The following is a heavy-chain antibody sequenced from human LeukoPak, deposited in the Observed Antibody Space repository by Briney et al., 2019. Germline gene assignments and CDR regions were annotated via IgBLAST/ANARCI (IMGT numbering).Heavy chain of an antibody. D-gene: IGHD3-10*01. CDR2: IRYDGSNK. J-gene: IGHJ4*02. CDR3: AEDIYGSGTFDY. CDR1: GFTFSSYA. V-gene: IGHV3-30*02. Sequence: GGSLRLSCAASGFTFSSYAMHWVRQAPDKGLEWVAFIRYDGSNKYYADSVKGRFTISRDNSKNTLYLQMNSLRTDDTAVYYCAEDIYGSGTFDYWGQGTLVTVSS.